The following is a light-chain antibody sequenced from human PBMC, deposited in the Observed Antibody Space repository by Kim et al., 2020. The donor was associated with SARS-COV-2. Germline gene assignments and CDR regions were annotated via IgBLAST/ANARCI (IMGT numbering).Light chain of an antibody. CDR3: QQLDSSPSYT. V-gene: IGKV3-20*01. CDR2: GIS. Sequence: SPGERAPLSCRASQSLSNTYLAWYQQKPGQAPRLLIYGISHRATGIPDRFTGSGSGTDFTLTISRLEPEDFAVYYCQQLDSSPSYTFGQGTKLEI. J-gene: IGKJ2*01. CDR1: QSLSNTY.